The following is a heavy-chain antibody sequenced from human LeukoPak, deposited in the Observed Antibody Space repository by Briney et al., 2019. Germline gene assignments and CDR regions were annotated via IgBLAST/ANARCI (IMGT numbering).Heavy chain of an antibody. V-gene: IGHV4-39*01. J-gene: IGHJ6*03. CDR2: IYYSGST. CDR1: GGSISSSSYY. D-gene: IGHD2-2*01. Sequence: PSETLSLTCTVSGGSISSSSYYWGWIRQPPGKGLEWIGSIYYSGSTYYNPSLKSRVTISVDTSKNQFSLKLSSVTAADTAVYYCARKCPARGLVDYYYYMDVWSKGTTVTVSS. CDR3: ARKCPARGLVDYYYYMDV.